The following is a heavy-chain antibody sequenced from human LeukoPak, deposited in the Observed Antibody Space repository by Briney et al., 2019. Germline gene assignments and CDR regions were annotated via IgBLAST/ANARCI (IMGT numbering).Heavy chain of an antibody. D-gene: IGHD6-13*01. Sequence: GGSLRLSCAASGFTFSSYAMSWVRQAPGKGLEWVSAISGSGGSTYYADSVKVRFTISRDNSKNTLYLQMNSLRAEDTAVYYCAKDLSSIAAAGTPLDYWGQGTLVTVSS. CDR2: ISGSGGST. J-gene: IGHJ4*02. CDR3: AKDLSSIAAAGTPLDY. V-gene: IGHV3-23*01. CDR1: GFTFSSYA.